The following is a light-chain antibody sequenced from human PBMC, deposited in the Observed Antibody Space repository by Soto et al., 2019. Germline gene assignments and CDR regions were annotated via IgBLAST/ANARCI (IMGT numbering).Light chain of an antibody. Sequence: DLQVPQSPSTLSASVGDRVTITCRASQSISSWLAWYQQKPGKAPKALIYKASSVESGVPSRFSGSESGTEFTLTISSLQPDDFATYYCQQYNTIPWTFGQGTKVEVK. J-gene: IGKJ1*01. CDR2: KAS. CDR3: QQYNTIPWT. CDR1: QSISSW. V-gene: IGKV1-5*03.